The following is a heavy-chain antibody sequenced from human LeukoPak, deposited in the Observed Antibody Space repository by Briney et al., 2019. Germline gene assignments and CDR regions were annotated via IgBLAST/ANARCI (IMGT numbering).Heavy chain of an antibody. CDR3: ATNAVAGPNYYYYAMDV. V-gene: IGHV1-24*01. CDR2: FDPEDGET. J-gene: IGHJ6*02. Sequence: ASVKVSCKVSGYTLTELSMHWVRQAPGKGLEWMGGFDPEDGETIYAQKFQGRVTMTEDTSTDTAYMELSSLRSEDTAVYYCATNAVAGPNYYYYAMDVWGQGTTVTVSS. CDR1: GYTLTELS. D-gene: IGHD6-19*01.